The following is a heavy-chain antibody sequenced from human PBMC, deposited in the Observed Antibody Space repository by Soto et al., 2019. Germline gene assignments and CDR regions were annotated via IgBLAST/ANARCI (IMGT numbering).Heavy chain of an antibody. J-gene: IGHJ4*02. CDR2: TYYRSKWYN. Sequence: LSVTCAISGDSVSSNSAAWNWIRQSPSRGLEWLGRTYYRSKWYNEYSLSVKSRIIINPDTSKNQFSLQLTSVTPDDTAVYYCAREFNTGWSTWGQGTLVTVSS. CDR3: AREFNTGWST. D-gene: IGHD6-19*01. V-gene: IGHV6-1*01. CDR1: GDSVSSNSAA.